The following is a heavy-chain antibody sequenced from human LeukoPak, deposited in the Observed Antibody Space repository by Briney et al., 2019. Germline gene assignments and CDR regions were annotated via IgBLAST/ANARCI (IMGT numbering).Heavy chain of an antibody. CDR1: GYTFTSYD. Sequence: ASVKVSCKASGYTFTSYDINWVRQATGQGLEWMGWMNPNSGNTGYAQKFQGRVTMTRNTSISTAYMELSRLRSEDTAVYYCARSYYDSSGYYSYEYFQHWGQGTLVSVSS. D-gene: IGHD3-22*01. J-gene: IGHJ1*01. CDR3: ARSYYDSSGYYSYEYFQH. CDR2: MNPNSGNT. V-gene: IGHV1-8*01.